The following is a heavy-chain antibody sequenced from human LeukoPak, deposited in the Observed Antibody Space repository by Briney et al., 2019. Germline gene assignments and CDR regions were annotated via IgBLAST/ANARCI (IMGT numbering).Heavy chain of an antibody. J-gene: IGHJ5*02. CDR2: IRYDGSNK. CDR1: GFTFSSYG. V-gene: IGHV3-30*02. D-gene: IGHD2-15*01. Sequence: GGSLRLSCAASGFTFSSYGMHWVRQAPGKGLEWVAFIRYDGSNKYYADSVKGRFTISRDNSKNTLYLQMNSLRAEDTAVYYCAKDRGYCSGGSCYPNWFDPWGQGTLVTVSS. CDR3: AKDRGYCSGGSCYPNWFDP.